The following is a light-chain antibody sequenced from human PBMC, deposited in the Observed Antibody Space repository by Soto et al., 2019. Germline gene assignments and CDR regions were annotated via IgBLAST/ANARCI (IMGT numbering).Light chain of an antibody. J-gene: IGKJ1*01. V-gene: IGKV1-5*03. Sequence: DIQMTQSPSTLSASVGDRVTITCRASQSISSWLAWYQQKPGKAPKLLIYKASSLESGVPSRFSGSGSLTEFTLTISSLQPDDFATYYCQQYNSDRTFHQGTKVDIK. CDR3: QQYNSDRT. CDR2: KAS. CDR1: QSISSW.